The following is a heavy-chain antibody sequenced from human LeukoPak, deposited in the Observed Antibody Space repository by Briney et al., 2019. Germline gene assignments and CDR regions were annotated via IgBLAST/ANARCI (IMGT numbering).Heavy chain of an antibody. V-gene: IGHV4-59*01. Sequence: SETLSLTCTVSGGSISSYYWSWIRQPPGKGLEWIGYIYYSGYTNYNPSLKSRVTISVDTSKNQFSLKLSSVTAADTAVYYCARGTWIWGKNFDYWGQGTLVTVSS. J-gene: IGHJ4*02. CDR3: ARGTWIWGKNFDY. CDR2: IYYSGYT. D-gene: IGHD5-12*01. CDR1: GGSISSYY.